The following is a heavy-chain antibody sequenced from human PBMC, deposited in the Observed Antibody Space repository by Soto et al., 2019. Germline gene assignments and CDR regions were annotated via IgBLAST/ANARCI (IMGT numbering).Heavy chain of an antibody. CDR1: GGSISSYY. V-gene: IGHV4-59*08. CDR3: AGQVGAAFDI. D-gene: IGHD1-26*01. CDR2: IYYSGST. Sequence: QVQLQESGPGLVKPSETLSLTCTVSGGSISSYYWSWIRQPPGKGLEWIGYIYYSGSTNYNPSLNSRPPKSVAPSKHQFSLKLSSVTAADTAVSYCAGQVGAAFDIWGQGTMVTVSS. J-gene: IGHJ3*02.